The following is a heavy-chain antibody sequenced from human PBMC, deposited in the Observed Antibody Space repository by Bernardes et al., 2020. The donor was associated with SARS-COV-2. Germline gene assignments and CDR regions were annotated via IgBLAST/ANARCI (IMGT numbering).Heavy chain of an antibody. D-gene: IGHD6-13*01. Sequence: SLILSCAASGFTFRDSYMSWIRQAPGKGLEWVSYISSSGSTIYYADSVKGRFTISRDNAKNSLYLQMNSLRAEDTAVYYCARARYSSSWYAAGESDYWGQGTLVTVSS. J-gene: IGHJ4*02. V-gene: IGHV3-11*01. CDR3: ARARYSSSWYAAGESDY. CDR2: ISSSGSTI. CDR1: GFTFRDSY.